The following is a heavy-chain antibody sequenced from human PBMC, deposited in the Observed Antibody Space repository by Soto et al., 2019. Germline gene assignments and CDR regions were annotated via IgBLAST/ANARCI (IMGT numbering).Heavy chain of an antibody. CDR3: ASDGGCSSTRCMKCWFDS. J-gene: IGHJ5*01. CDR2: IYYSGST. Sequence: QVQLQESGPGLVKPSQTLSLTCTVSGGSISSGGYYWSWIRQHPGKGLEWIGYIYYSGSTYYNPSLKRLVTVSVDTSKNRFSLELSSVTAADTAVSYCASDGGCSSTRCMKCWFDSWGQGTLVTVCS. V-gene: IGHV4-31*01. D-gene: IGHD2-2*01. CDR1: GGSISSGGYY.